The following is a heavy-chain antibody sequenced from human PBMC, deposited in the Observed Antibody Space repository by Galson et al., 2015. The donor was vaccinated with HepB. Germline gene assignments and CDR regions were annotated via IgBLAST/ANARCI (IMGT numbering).Heavy chain of an antibody. D-gene: IGHD6-6*01. CDR1: GHTFTGFD. V-gene: IGHV1-2*06. CDR2: INPMNGAT. J-gene: IGHJ3*02. CDR3: ARGKPFVLFGIAKMLASKCFDI. Sequence: SVKVSCKASGHTFTGFDIHWVRQAPGQGLEWMGRINPMNGATNYAQKFQGRATKTRDTSIKTAYLELNRLTFEDTAVYYCARGKPFVLFGIAKMLASKCFDIWGQGTTVSVSS.